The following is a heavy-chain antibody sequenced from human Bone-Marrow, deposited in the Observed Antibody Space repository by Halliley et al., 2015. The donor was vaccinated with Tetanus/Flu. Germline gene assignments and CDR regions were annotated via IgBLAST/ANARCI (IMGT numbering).Heavy chain of an antibody. J-gene: IGHJ4*02. V-gene: IGHV1-69-2*01. CDR1: GSTFTDYY. CDR3: AIDSSYAEDESDN. CDR2: VDPEDGQT. D-gene: IGHD6-6*01. Sequence: VQLVQSGAEVKKPGTTVKISCTVSGSTFTDYYIHWVQQAPGKGLEWMGLVDPEDGQTIYADNFQGRVTIIADTSTDTAYMELSSLRFEDTAVYYCAIDSSYAEDESDNWGPGTLVTVSS.